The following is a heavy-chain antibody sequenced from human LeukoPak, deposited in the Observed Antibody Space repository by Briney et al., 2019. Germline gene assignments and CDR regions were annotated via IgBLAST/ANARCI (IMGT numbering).Heavy chain of an antibody. D-gene: IGHD3-10*01. Sequence: PSETLSLTCTASGCSISSYYWSWIRQPAGKGLEWIGRIYTSGSTNYNASLKSRVTMSVDTSKNQFSLKLSSVTAADTAAYYCAREPMVRGVLSYYYYGMDVWGQGTTVTVSS. CDR3: AREPMVRGVLSYYYYGMDV. CDR2: IYTSGST. V-gene: IGHV4-4*07. J-gene: IGHJ6*02. CDR1: GCSISSYY.